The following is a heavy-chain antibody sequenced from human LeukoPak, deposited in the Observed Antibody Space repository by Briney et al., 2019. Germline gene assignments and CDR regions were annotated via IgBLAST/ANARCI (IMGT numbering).Heavy chain of an antibody. CDR2: ISSSGGTI. Sequence: GGSLRLSRAASGFTFSSYTMNWVRQAPGKGLEWVSYISSSGGTIYYADSVKGRFTISRDNAKNSLYLQMNSPRAEDTAVYYCARVGSSSKYYYYMDVWGKGTTVTVSS. D-gene: IGHD2-15*01. CDR3: ARVGSSSKYYYYMDV. V-gene: IGHV3-48*04. CDR1: GFTFSSYT. J-gene: IGHJ6*03.